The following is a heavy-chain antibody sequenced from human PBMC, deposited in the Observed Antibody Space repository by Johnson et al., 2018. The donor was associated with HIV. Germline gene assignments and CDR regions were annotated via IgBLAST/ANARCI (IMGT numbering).Heavy chain of an antibody. CDR1: GFTFDDYA. D-gene: IGHD4-17*01. Sequence: VQLVESGGGVVRPGGSLRLSCAASGFTFDDYAMHWVRQAPGKGLEWVSVISWNSGSIGYADSVKGRFTISRDNAKNSLYLQMNSLRAEDTALYYCAKVREHPVTTRSDAFDIWGQGTMVTVSS. CDR3: AKVREHPVTTRSDAFDI. V-gene: IGHV3-9*01. J-gene: IGHJ3*02. CDR2: ISWNSGSI.